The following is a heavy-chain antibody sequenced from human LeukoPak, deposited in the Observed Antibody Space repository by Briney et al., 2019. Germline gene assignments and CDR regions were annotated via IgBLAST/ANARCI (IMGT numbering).Heavy chain of an antibody. Sequence: GRSLRLSCAASGFTFSSYAMHWVRQAPGKGLEWVAVISYDGSNKYYADSVKGRFTISRDNSKNTLYLQMNSLRAEDTAVYYCARAREGWVTIFRVALGYWGQGTLVTVSS. CDR2: ISYDGSNK. V-gene: IGHV3-30-3*01. D-gene: IGHD3-3*01. CDR3: ARAREGWVTIFRVALGY. CDR1: GFTFSSYA. J-gene: IGHJ4*02.